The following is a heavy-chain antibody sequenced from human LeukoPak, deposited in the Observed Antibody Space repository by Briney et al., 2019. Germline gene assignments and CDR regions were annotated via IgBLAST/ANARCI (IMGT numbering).Heavy chain of an antibody. CDR2: IYYSGST. V-gene: IGHV4-39*01. D-gene: IGHD2-15*01. CDR3: ARHWAYCSGGTCYSFDD. Sequence: SETLSLTCIVSGGSISSSSHYWGWIRQPPGKGLEWIGSIYYSGSTYYSPSLKSRVTISVDTSKNQFSLKLRSVTAADTAVYHCARHWAYCSGGTCYSFDDWGQGTLVTVSS. CDR1: GGSISSSSHY. J-gene: IGHJ4*02.